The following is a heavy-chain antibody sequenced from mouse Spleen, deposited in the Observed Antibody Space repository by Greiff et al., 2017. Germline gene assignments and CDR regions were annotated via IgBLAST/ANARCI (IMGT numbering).Heavy chain of an antibody. V-gene: IGHV3-6*01. Sequence: EVQLQESGPGLVKPSQSLSLTCSVTGYSITSGYYWNWIRQFPGNKLEWMGYISYDGSNNYNPSLKNRISITRDTSKNQFFLKLNSVTTEDTATYYCAREWNYYGSSFWYFDVWGAGTTVTVSS. J-gene: IGHJ1*01. CDR2: ISYDGSN. CDR3: AREWNYYGSSFWYFDV. D-gene: IGHD1-1*01. CDR1: GYSITSGYY.